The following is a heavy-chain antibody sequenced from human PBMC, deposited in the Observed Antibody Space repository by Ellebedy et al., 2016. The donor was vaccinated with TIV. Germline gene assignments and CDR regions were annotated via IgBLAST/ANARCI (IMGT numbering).Heavy chain of an antibody. D-gene: IGHD1/OR15-1a*01. CDR3: ARDQVTGTSYYYYGMDV. CDR2: IKQDGSEK. CDR1: GFTFSSYW. V-gene: IGHV3-7*03. J-gene: IGHJ6*02. Sequence: GGSLRLSCAASGFTFSSYWMSWVRQAPGKGLEWVANIKQDGSEKYYVDSVKGRFTIPRDNAKNSLYLQMNSLRAEDTAVYYCARDQVTGTSYYYYGMDVWGQGTTVTVSS.